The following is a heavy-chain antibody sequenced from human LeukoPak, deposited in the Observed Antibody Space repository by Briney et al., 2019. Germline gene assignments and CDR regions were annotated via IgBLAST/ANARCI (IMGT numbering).Heavy chain of an antibody. D-gene: IGHD2-21*02. J-gene: IGHJ4*02. CDR3: ARAPAYCDGASYFY. CDR2: INPNNGGT. Sequence: ASVKVSCKASGYIFTDYYMHWVRQAPGQGLGWMGRINPNNGGTYYSQKPQGRVTMTRDTSITTAYMELRRLRYDDTAVYYCARAPAYCDGASYFYWGQGTLVTVSS. V-gene: IGHV1-2*06. CDR1: GYIFTDYY.